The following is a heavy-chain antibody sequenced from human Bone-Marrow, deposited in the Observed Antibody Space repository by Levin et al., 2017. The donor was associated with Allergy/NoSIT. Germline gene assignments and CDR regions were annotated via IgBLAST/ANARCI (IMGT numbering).Heavy chain of an antibody. CDR2: ISSSSTYI. Sequence: PGGSLRLSCAASGFTFSGYIMNWVRQAPGKGLEWVASISSSSTYIYYADSVRGRFTISRDNAKNSLYLQMNSLRAEDTAVYFCVRWSGTYTYGQLDGDYWGQGTLVTVSS. CDR1: GFTFSGYI. J-gene: IGHJ4*02. D-gene: IGHD5-18*01. CDR3: VRWSGTYTYGQLDGDY. V-gene: IGHV3-21*01.